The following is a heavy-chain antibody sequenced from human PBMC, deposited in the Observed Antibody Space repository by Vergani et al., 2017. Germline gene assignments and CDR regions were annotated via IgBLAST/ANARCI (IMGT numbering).Heavy chain of an antibody. CDR2: IRYDGSNK. Sequence: QVQLVESGGGVVQPGGSLRLSCAASGFTFSSYGMHWVRQAPGKGLEWVAFIRYDGSNKYYADSVKGRFTISRDNSKNTLYLQMNSLRAEDTAVYYCAKGSRNNWGWAGEFDYWGQGTLVTVSS. CDR3: AKGSRNNWGWAGEFDY. J-gene: IGHJ4*02. D-gene: IGHD7-27*01. CDR1: GFTFSSYG. V-gene: IGHV3-30*02.